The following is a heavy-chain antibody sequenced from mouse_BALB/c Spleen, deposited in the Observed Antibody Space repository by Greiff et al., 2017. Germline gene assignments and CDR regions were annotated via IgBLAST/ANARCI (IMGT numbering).Heavy chain of an antibody. J-gene: IGHJ3*01. Sequence: EVQVVESGGGLVQPGGSLKLSCAASGFTFSSYTMSWVRQTPEKRLEWVAYISNGGGSTYYPDTVKGRFTISRDNAKNTLYLQMSSLKSEDTAMYYCAVYHDTGGFAYWGQGTLVTVSA. D-gene: IGHD2-4*01. V-gene: IGHV5-12-2*01. CDR2: ISNGGGST. CDR1: GFTFSSYT. CDR3: AVYHDTGGFAY.